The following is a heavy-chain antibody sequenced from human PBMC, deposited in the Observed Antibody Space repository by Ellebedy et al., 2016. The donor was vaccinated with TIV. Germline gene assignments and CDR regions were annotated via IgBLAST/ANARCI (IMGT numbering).Heavy chain of an antibody. CDR1: GFVFSSYT. J-gene: IGHJ4*02. D-gene: IGHD6-19*01. CDR2: TSFDGKNK. CDR3: ARDPYSSGWSAIGYFDL. Sequence: GESLKISCAASGFVFSSYTMWWVRQTLGNGLEWVAVTSFDGKNKHYADPVKGRFTISRDNSQNTLYLHIHSLRDEDTAVYYCARDPYSSGWSAIGYFDLWGQGALVTVSS. V-gene: IGHV3-30*04.